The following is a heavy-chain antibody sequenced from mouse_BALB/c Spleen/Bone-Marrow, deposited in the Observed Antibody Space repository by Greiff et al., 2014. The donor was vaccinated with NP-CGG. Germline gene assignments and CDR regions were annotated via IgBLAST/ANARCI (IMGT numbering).Heavy chain of an antibody. Sequence: QVQLQQSGAELVKPGASVKLSCKASGYTFTSYWMHWVKQRPGQGLEWIGEINPSDGRTNYNEKFKNKATLTVDKSSSTAYMQLSSLTSEDSAVYYCARDYGYDAVFAWFVYWGQGTLVTVSA. CDR2: INPSDGRT. V-gene: IGHV1S81*02. J-gene: IGHJ3*01. CDR1: GYTFTSYW. D-gene: IGHD2-14*01. CDR3: ARDYGYDAVFAWFVY.